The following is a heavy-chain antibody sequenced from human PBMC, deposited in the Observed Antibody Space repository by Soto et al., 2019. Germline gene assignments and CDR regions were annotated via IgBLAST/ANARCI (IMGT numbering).Heavy chain of an antibody. J-gene: IGHJ6*02. CDR1: GYTFTSYD. Sequence: QVQLVQSGAEVKKPGDSVKVSCKASGYTFTSYDINWVRQATGQGLEWMGWMNPNSGNTGYAQKFQGRVTMTRNTSISTAYMELSSLRSEDTAVYYCARGPGILLWFGDSNGMDVWGQGTTVTVSS. D-gene: IGHD3-10*01. CDR2: MNPNSGNT. CDR3: ARGPGILLWFGDSNGMDV. V-gene: IGHV1-8*01.